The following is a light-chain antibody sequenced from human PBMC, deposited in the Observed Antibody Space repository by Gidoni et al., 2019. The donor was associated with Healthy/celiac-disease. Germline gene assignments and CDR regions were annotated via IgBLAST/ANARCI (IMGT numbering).Light chain of an antibody. V-gene: IGKV3-20*01. CDR1: QSVSSSY. CDR2: GAS. Sequence: EIVWTQSPGTLSLSPGERATLSCRASQSVSSSYLAWYQQKPGQAPRLLIYGASSRATGIPDMFSGSGSGTDFTFTISRLEPEDFAVYYCQQYGSSCSFGQGTKLEIK. J-gene: IGKJ2*04. CDR3: QQYGSSCS.